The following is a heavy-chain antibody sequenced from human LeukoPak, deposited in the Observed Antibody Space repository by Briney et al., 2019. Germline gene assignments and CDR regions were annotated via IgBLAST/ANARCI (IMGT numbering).Heavy chain of an antibody. D-gene: IGHD6-6*01. CDR3: AREYSSSSGRAFDI. CDR1: GFTLSTYT. Sequence: GGSLRLSCAASGFTLSTYTMNWVRQAPGKGLQWFSYISSSSSTIYYADSVKGRFTISRDNAKNSLYLQMNSLRDGDTAVYYCAREYSSSSGRAFDIWGQGTMVTVSS. J-gene: IGHJ3*02. V-gene: IGHV3-48*02. CDR2: ISSSSSTI.